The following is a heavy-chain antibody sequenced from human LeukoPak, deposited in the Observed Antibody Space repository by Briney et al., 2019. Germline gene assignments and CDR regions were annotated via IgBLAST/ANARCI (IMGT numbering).Heavy chain of an antibody. D-gene: IGHD5-12*01. CDR2: ISSSSSYI. V-gene: IGHV3-21*04. J-gene: IGHJ3*02. CDR3: AKDSGYDGNDAFDI. Sequence: PGGSLRLSCTASEFRFSTYSMNWVRQAPGKGLEWVSSISSSSSYIYYADSVKGRFTISRDNAKNSLYLQMNSLRAEDMALYYCAKDSGYDGNDAFDIWGQGTMVTVSS. CDR1: EFRFSTYS.